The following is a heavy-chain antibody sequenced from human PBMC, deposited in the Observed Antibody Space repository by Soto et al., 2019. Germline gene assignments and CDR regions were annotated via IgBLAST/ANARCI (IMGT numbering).Heavy chain of an antibody. V-gene: IGHV1-69*13. CDR3: ARDHLGGKYGDDHYYYGMDV. D-gene: IGHD4-17*01. CDR1: GGTFSSYA. J-gene: IGHJ6*02. CDR2: IIPIFGTA. Sequence: GASVKVSCKASGGTFSSYAISWVRQAPGRGLEWMGGIIPIFGTANYAQKFQGRVTITADESTSTAYMELSSLRSEDTAVYYCARDHLGGKYGDDHYYYGMDVWGQGTTVTVSS.